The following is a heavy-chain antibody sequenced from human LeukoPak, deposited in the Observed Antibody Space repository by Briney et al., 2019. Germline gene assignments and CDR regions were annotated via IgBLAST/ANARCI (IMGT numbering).Heavy chain of an antibody. CDR2: VNTDGSST. Sequence: PGGSLRLSCAVSGFTPGSYWMHWVRQAPGQGLAWVSRVNTDGSSTTYAESVKGRFTISKDNAKNTLYLQMNSLRAEDTAVYYCAKGPTTVTTNYFDYWGQGTLVTVSS. V-gene: IGHV3-74*01. CDR3: AKGPTTVTTNYFDY. CDR1: GFTPGSYW. D-gene: IGHD4-17*01. J-gene: IGHJ4*02.